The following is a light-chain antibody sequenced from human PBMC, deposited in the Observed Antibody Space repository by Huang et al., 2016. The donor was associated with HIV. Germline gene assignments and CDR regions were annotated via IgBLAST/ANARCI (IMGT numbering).Light chain of an antibody. CDR1: QNIGDN. V-gene: IGKV3-15*01. J-gene: IGKJ3*01. CDR3: QQFNNWPPRFT. Sequence: EIVMTQSLATLSVSPGERATLSCRASQNIGDNLTWYQHKPGQAPRLLIYGASTRATGIPPRFSGRGSGTEFTLTISGLESEDFAVYYCQQFNNWPPRFTFGPGTTVDVK. CDR2: GAS.